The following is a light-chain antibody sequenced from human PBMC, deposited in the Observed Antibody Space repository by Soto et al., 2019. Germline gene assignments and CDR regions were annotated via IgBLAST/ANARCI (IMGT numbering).Light chain of an antibody. J-gene: IGKJ4*01. CDR1: QSVSSY. Sequence: EIVLTQSPATLSLSPGERATLSCRASQSVSSYLAWYQQKPGQAPRLLIYDASNRATGIPARFSGSGSGTDFTLTISDLEPEEFAVYYCQQRSNWPKLTFGGGTKVEIK. CDR2: DAS. CDR3: QQRSNWPKLT. V-gene: IGKV3-11*01.